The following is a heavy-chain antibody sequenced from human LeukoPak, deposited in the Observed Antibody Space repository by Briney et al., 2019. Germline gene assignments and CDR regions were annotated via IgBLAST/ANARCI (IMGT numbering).Heavy chain of an antibody. V-gene: IGHV3-23*01. CDR2: ISGSGGST. D-gene: IGHD3-22*01. Sequence: GGSLRLSCAASGFTFGSYSMTWVRQAPGKGLEWVSSISGSGGSTYYADSVKGRFTISRDNSKNTLYLQMNSLRAEDTAVYYCAKGGSRETYYYDSSGYPKYYFDYWGQGTLVTVSS. CDR1: GFTFGSYS. CDR3: AKGGSRETYYYDSSGYPKYYFDY. J-gene: IGHJ4*02.